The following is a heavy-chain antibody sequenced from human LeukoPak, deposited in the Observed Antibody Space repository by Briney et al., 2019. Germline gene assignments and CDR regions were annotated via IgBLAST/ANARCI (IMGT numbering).Heavy chain of an antibody. CDR2: ISGSGGST. Sequence: GGSLRLSCAASGFTFSSYAMSWVRQAPGKGLEWVSAISGSGGSTYYADSVKGRFTISRDNSKNTLYLQMNSLRAEDTAVYYCAKDPHSPYCSGGSCYSDYWGQGALVTVSS. D-gene: IGHD2-15*01. CDR1: GFTFSSYA. V-gene: IGHV3-23*01. CDR3: AKDPHSPYCSGGSCYSDY. J-gene: IGHJ4*02.